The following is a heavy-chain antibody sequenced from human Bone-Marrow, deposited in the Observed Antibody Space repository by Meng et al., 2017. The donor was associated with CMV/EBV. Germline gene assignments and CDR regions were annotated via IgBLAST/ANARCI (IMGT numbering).Heavy chain of an antibody. J-gene: IGHJ3*02. Sequence: GGSLRLSCAASGFTFSSYSMNWVRQAPGKGLEWVSSISSSSYIYYADSVKGRFTISRDNAKNSLYLQMNSLRAEDTAVYYCARDSEVWWELLQGHAFDIWGQGTMVTVSS. CDR2: ISSSSYI. CDR3: ARDSEVWWELLQGHAFDI. V-gene: IGHV3-21*01. D-gene: IGHD1-26*01. CDR1: GFTFSSYS.